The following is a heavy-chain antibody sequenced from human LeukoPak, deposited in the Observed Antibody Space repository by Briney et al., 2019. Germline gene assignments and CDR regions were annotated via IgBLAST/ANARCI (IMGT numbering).Heavy chain of an antibody. CDR3: VKDEAPYYYDSSGYYFGD. J-gene: IGHJ4*02. CDR2: ISSHGGST. D-gene: IGHD3-22*01. CDR1: GFTFSSYA. V-gene: IGHV3-64D*09. Sequence: PGGSLRLSCSASGFTFSSYAMHWVRQAPGKGLEYVSAISSHGGSTYYADSVKGRFTISRGNSKNTLYLQMSSLRAEDTAVYYCVKDEAPYYYDSSGYYFGDWGQGTLVTVSS.